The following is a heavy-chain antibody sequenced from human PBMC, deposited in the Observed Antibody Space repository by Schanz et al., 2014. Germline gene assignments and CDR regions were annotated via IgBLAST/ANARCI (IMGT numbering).Heavy chain of an antibody. CDR3: AREDCSATSCYFRY. D-gene: IGHD2-21*01. Sequence: QLLESGGGLVQPGGSLRLSCAASGFTFSSYAMSWVRQAPGKGLEWISAISGSGVSTHYADSVKGRFTISRDNSNNTVYLQMNTLRAEDTAVYYCAREDCSATSCYFRYWGQGTLVTVSS. J-gene: IGHJ4*02. CDR1: GFTFSSYA. CDR2: ISGSGVST. V-gene: IGHV3-23*01.